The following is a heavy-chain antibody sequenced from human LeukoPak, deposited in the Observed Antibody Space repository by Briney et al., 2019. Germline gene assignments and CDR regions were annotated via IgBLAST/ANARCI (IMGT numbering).Heavy chain of an antibody. D-gene: IGHD2-8*02. J-gene: IGHJ4*02. CDR2: IFPSGGEI. CDR1: GFTSSTFA. V-gene: IGHV3-23*01. CDR3: ATYRQVLLPFES. Sequence: GGSLRLSCAASGFTSSTFAMIWVRQPPGKGLEWVSSIFPSGGEIHYADSVRGRFTISRDNSKSTLSLQMNSLRAEDTAIYYCATYRQVLLPFESWGQGTLVTVSS.